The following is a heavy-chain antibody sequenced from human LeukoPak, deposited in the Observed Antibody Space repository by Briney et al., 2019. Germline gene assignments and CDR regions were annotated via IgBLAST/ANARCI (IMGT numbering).Heavy chain of an antibody. D-gene: IGHD3-10*01. Sequence: SETLSLTCTVSGGSISSYYWSWIRQPAGKGLEWIGRIYTSGSTNYNPSLKSRVTISVDTSKNQFSLKLSSVTAADTAVYYCAREGITMVRGGLMDVWGKGTTVTISS. CDR1: GGSISSYY. CDR2: IYTSGST. J-gene: IGHJ6*03. V-gene: IGHV4-4*07. CDR3: AREGITMVRGGLMDV.